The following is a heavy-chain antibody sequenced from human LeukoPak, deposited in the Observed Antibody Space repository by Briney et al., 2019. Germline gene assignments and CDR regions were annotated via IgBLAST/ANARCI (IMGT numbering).Heavy chain of an antibody. CDR2: ISGSGVIT. D-gene: IGHD1-26*01. CDR3: APELGDY. J-gene: IGHJ4*02. V-gene: IGHV3-23*01. CDR1: GFTFSSYA. Sequence: GGSLRLSCAASGFTFSSYAMNWVRQAPGKGLEWVSTISGSGVITYYGDSVKGRFTISRDNAKNSLYLQMNSLRDEDTAVYYCAPELGDYWGQGTLVTVSS.